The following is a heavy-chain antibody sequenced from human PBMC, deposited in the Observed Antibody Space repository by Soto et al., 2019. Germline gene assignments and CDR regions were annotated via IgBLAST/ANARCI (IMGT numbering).Heavy chain of an antibody. Sequence: ASVKVSCKASGYTFTSYYIHWVRQAPGQGLEWMGWISAYNGNTNYAQKLQGRVTMTTDTSTSTAYMELRSLRSDDTAVYYCARTYIYDSSGYPFDYWGQGTLVTVSS. CDR3: ARTYIYDSSGYPFDY. D-gene: IGHD3-22*01. CDR2: ISAYNGNT. CDR1: GYTFTSYY. J-gene: IGHJ4*02. V-gene: IGHV1-18*04.